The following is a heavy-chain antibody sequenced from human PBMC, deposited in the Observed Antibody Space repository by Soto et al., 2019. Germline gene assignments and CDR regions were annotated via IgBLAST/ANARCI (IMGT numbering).Heavy chain of an antibody. D-gene: IGHD6-6*01. Sequence: GGSLRLSCAASGFTFSSYAMHWVRQAPGKGLEWVAVISYDGSNKYYADSVKGRFTISRDNSKNTLYLQMNSLRAEDTAVYYCARDKSSSSTRGNWFDPWGQGTLVTVSS. CDR1: GFTFSSYA. V-gene: IGHV3-30-3*01. CDR3: ARDKSSSSTRGNWFDP. J-gene: IGHJ5*02. CDR2: ISYDGSNK.